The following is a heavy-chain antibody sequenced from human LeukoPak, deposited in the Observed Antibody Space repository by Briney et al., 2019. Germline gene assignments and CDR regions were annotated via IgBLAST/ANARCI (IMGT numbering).Heavy chain of an antibody. J-gene: IGHJ3*02. CDR2: INHSGST. CDR1: GGSFSGYY. V-gene: IGHV4-34*01. CDR3: ARTMPITRAWYSFRAFDI. Sequence: SETLSLTCAVYGGSFSGYYWSWIRQSPGKGLEWIGEINHSGSTNYNPSLKSRVTISVDTSKNQFSLKLSSVTAADTAVYYCARTMPITRAWYSFRAFDIWGQGTMVTISS. D-gene: IGHD2-2*01.